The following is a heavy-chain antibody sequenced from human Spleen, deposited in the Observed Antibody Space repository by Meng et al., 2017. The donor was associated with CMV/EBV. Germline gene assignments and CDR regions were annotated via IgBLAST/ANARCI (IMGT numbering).Heavy chain of an antibody. V-gene: IGHV3-23*03. J-gene: IGHJ6*02. D-gene: IGHD2-15*01. CDR1: GFAFSTDA. CDR3: ARLGSYTYYYYGMDV. Sequence: GESLKISCAASGFAFSTDAMTWVRQAPGKGLELVSVIYSGGSATYHADSVKGRFNISRDNSKNMVYLHMTSLRADDTARYYCARLGSYTYYYYGMDVWGQGSTVTVSS. CDR2: IYSGGSAT.